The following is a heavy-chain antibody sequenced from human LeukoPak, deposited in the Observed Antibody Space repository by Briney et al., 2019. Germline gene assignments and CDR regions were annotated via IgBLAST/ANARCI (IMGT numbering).Heavy chain of an antibody. CDR1: GGSISSGYY. Sequence: MTSETLSLTCAVSGGSISSGYYWGWIRQSPGKGLEWIGSIYHSGSTYYNPSLKSRVTISVDTSKNQFSLKLSSVTAADTAVYYCAKSRSDAGLFDSWGQGTLVTVSS. D-gene: IGHD6-13*01. J-gene: IGHJ4*02. CDR2: IYHSGST. CDR3: AKSRSDAGLFDS. V-gene: IGHV4-38-2*01.